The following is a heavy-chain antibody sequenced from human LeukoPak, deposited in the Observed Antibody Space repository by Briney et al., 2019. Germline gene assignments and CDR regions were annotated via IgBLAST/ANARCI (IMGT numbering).Heavy chain of an antibody. J-gene: IGHJ4*02. D-gene: IGHD3-10*01. CDR2: IYYSGST. Sequence: SETLSLTCTVSGGSISSYYWSWIRQPPGKGLEWIGYIYYSGSTNYNPSLKSRVTMSVDSSKNQFSLKVSSVTAADTAVYYCARHYDSGTYPLDYWGQGTLVTVSS. CDR1: GGSISSYY. CDR3: ARHYDSGTYPLDY. V-gene: IGHV4-59*01.